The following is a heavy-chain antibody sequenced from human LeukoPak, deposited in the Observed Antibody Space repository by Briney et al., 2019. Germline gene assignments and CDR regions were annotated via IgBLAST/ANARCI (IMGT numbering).Heavy chain of an antibody. Sequence: PGGSLRLSCAASGFTFSSYFMTWVRQAPGKGLEWVANIMRDGSKKYYVDSVKGRFSISRDNAKNSLFLHMNSLRAEDTAVYYCARDGEYYGSGNWFDPWGQGTLVTVSS. D-gene: IGHD3-10*01. CDR3: ARDGEYYGSGNWFDP. CDR2: IMRDGSKK. J-gene: IGHJ5*02. V-gene: IGHV3-7*01. CDR1: GFTFSSYF.